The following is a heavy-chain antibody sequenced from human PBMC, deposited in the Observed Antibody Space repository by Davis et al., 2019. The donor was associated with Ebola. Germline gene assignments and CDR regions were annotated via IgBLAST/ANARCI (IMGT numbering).Heavy chain of an antibody. V-gene: IGHV4-30-4*08. Sequence: MPSETLSLTCTVSGGSISSSSYYWGWIRQPPGKGLEWIGYIYYSGSTYYNSSLKSRVTISVDTSKNQFSLKVSSVTAADTAVYYCARVRGYSSTCDYWGQGTLVTVSS. CDR2: IYYSGST. D-gene: IGHD5-18*01. CDR1: GGSISSSSYY. CDR3: ARVRGYSSTCDY. J-gene: IGHJ4*02.